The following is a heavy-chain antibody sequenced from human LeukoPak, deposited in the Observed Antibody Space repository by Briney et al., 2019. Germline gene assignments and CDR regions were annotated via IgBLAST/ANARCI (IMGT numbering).Heavy chain of an antibody. CDR2: INPNSGGT. Sequence: GASVKVSCKASGYTFTGYYMHWVRQAPGQGLEWMGWINPNSGGTNYAQKFQGWVTMTRDTSISTAYMELSRLRSDDTAVYYCARGRSSGWSPDAFDIWGQGTMVTVSS. CDR1: GYTFTGYY. J-gene: IGHJ3*02. CDR3: ARGRSSGWSPDAFDI. V-gene: IGHV1-2*04. D-gene: IGHD6-19*01.